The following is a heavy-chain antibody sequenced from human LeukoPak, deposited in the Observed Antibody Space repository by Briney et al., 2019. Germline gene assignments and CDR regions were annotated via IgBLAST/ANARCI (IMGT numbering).Heavy chain of an antibody. J-gene: IGHJ4*02. CDR3: ARDGGTAGEFDY. CDR2: LKQDGSEK. V-gene: IGHV3-7*05. CDR1: GFTFSSYW. D-gene: IGHD2-15*01. Sequence: GGSLRLSCAASGFTFSSYWMTWVRQAPGKGLGWVANLKQDGSEKYYVDSVKGRFSISRDNAKNSLYLQMNSLRAEDTALYYCARDGGTAGEFDYWGQGTLVTVSS.